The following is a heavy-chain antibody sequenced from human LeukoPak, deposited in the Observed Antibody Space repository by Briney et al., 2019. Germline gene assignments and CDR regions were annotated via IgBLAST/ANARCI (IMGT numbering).Heavy chain of an antibody. CDR1: GGTFSSYA. D-gene: IGHD6-19*01. CDR3: ARDPGYSSGWFFDY. J-gene: IGHJ4*02. V-gene: IGHV1-69*13. CDR2: IIPIFGTA. Sequence: ASVKVSCKASGGTFSSYAISWVRQAPGQGLEWMGGIIPIFGTANYAQKFQGRVTITADESTSTAYMELSSLRSEDTAVYYCARDPGYSSGWFFDYWGQGTLVTVSS.